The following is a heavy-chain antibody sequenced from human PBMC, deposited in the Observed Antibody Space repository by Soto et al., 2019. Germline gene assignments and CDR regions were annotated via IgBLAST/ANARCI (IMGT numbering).Heavy chain of an antibody. V-gene: IGHV1-69*06. CDR2: IIPIFGTA. Sequence: SVKVSCKASGGTFSSYAISWVRQAPGQGLEWMGGIIPIFGTANYAQKFQGRVTITADKSTSTAYMELGSLRSEDTAVYYCARAKDFWSGRDYWGQGTLVTVSS. CDR1: GGTFSSYA. D-gene: IGHD3-3*01. CDR3: ARAKDFWSGRDY. J-gene: IGHJ4*02.